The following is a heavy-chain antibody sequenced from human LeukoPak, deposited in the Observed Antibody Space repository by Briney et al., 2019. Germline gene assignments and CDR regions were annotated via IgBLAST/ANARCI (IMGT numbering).Heavy chain of an antibody. V-gene: IGHV4-4*02. CDR3: ARHGTVVGNGGFDY. D-gene: IGHD3-22*01. Sequence: SETLSLTCAVSGGSISSSNWWSWVRQPPGKGLEWIGEIYHSGSTNYNPSLKSRVTISVDTSKNQFSLKLSSVTAADTAVYYCARHGTVVGNGGFDYWGQGTLVTVSS. CDR2: IYHSGST. J-gene: IGHJ4*02. CDR1: GGSISSSNW.